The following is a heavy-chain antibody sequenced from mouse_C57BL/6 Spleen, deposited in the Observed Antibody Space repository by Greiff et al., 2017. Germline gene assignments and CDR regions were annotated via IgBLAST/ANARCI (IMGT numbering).Heavy chain of an antibody. Sequence: VQLQQPGAELVRPGSSVKLSCKASGYTFTSYWMHWVKQRPIQGLEWIGNIDPSDSETHYNQKFKDKATLTVDKSSSTADMQLSSLTSEDAAVYYCAREGNYQFDYWGQGTTLTVSS. V-gene: IGHV1-52*01. CDR1: GYTFTSYW. D-gene: IGHD2-1*01. J-gene: IGHJ2*01. CDR3: AREGNYQFDY. CDR2: IDPSDSET.